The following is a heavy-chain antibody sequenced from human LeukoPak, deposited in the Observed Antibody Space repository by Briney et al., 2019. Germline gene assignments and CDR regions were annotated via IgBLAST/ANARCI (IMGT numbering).Heavy chain of an antibody. CDR2: ISWNSGSI. D-gene: IGHD2-2*01. CDR3: AKDIGQEPAAPDY. V-gene: IGHV3-9*01. CDR1: GFTFSSYA. J-gene: IGHJ4*02. Sequence: QPGGSLRLSCAASGFTFSSYAMSWVRQAPGKGLEWVSGISWNSGSIGYADSVKGRFTISRDNAKNSLYLQMNSLRAEDTALYYCAKDIGQEPAAPDYWGQGTLVTVSS.